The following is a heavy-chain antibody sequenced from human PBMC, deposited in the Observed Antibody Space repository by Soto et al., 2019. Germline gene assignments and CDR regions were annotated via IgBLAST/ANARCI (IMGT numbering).Heavy chain of an antibody. V-gene: IGHV3-15*07. CDR3: TTHSITASGAHF. CDR2: IKDKINGATT. Sequence: PGGSLRLSCAASGFAFSDAWIHWVRQAPGRGPERVGRIKDKINGATTVYGAPVKGRFTISRDDSKNTLYLQMDSLKTEDTAIYYCTTHSITASGAHFWGQGTQVSVSS. CDR1: GFAFSDAW. D-gene: IGHD2-15*01. J-gene: IGHJ4*02.